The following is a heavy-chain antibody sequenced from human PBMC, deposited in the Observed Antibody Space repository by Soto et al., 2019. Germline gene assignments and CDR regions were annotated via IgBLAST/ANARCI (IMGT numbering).Heavy chain of an antibody. V-gene: IGHV3-23*01. CDR1: GFNFSTFT. CDR2: ISATTGNT. CDR3: AIESDGGY. Sequence: EVRLLESGGGLVQPGGSLRLSCAASGFNFSTFTMILVRQAPGKGLEWVSGISATTGNTYYADSVKGRFTISRDNFDNTLFLQMNNLRAEDTALYYCAIESDGGYWGQGTLVTVSS. D-gene: IGHD2-21*01. J-gene: IGHJ4*02.